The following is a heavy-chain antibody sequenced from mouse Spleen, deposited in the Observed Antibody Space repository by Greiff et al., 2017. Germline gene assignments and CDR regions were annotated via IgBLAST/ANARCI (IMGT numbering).Heavy chain of an antibody. CDR3: ARPHYGSSAWFAY. D-gene: IGHD1-1*01. J-gene: IGHJ3*01. CDR2: ISSGGGNT. Sequence: EVQGVESGGGLVKLGGSLKLSCAASGFTFSSYAMSWVRQTPEKRLEWVATISSGGGNTYYPDSVKGRFTISRDNAKNTLYLQMSSLKSEDTAMYYCARPHYGSSAWFAYWGQGTLVTVSA. V-gene: IGHV5-9-3*01. CDR1: GFTFSSYA.